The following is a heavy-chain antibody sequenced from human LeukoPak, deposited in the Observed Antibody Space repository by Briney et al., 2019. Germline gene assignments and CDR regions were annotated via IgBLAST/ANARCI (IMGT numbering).Heavy chain of an antibody. J-gene: IGHJ4*02. Sequence: PGGSLRLSCAASGFTFSSYAMSWVRQAPGKGLEWVSAISGSGGSTYYADSVKGRFTISRDNSKNTLYLQMNSLRAEDTAVYYCAKVVVVVAASERTFDYWGQGTLVTVSS. CDR2: ISGSGGST. V-gene: IGHV3-23*01. D-gene: IGHD2-15*01. CDR3: AKVVVVVAASERTFDY. CDR1: GFTFSSYA.